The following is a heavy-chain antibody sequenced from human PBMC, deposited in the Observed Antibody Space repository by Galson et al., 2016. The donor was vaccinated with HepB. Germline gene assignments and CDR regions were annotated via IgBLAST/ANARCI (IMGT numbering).Heavy chain of an antibody. D-gene: IGHD5-24*01. J-gene: IGHJ2*01. CDR1: GYTFTNYY. CDR2: INPSGGST. Sequence: SVKVSCKASGYTFTNYYMHWVRQAPGQGLEWMGIINPSGGSTSYAQKFQGRVSMTRDTSTSTVYMEVSSLRFEDTAMYYCARDCGSRGYNWYFDLWGRGTLVTVSS. CDR3: ARDCGSRGYNWYFDL. V-gene: IGHV1-46*01.